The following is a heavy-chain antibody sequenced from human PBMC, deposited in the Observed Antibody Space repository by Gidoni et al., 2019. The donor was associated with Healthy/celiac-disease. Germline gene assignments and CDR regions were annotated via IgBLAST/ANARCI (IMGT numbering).Heavy chain of an antibody. Sequence: QVQLVESGGGVVQPGRSLRLSCAASGFTFISYGMHGVRQAPGKGREWVAVIWYDGSNKYYADSVKGRLTISRDNSKNTLYLQMNSLRAEDTAVYYCARARDYYDSSGYYLDAFDIWGQGTMVTVSS. CDR3: ARARDYYDSSGYYLDAFDI. CDR2: IWYDGSNK. CDR1: GFTFISYG. D-gene: IGHD3-22*01. V-gene: IGHV3-33*01. J-gene: IGHJ3*02.